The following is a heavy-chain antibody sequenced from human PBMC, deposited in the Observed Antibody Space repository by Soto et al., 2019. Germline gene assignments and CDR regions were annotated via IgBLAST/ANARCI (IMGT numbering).Heavy chain of an antibody. V-gene: IGHV3-66*01. D-gene: IGHD3-3*01. CDR1: GFTVSSNY. J-gene: IGHJ5*02. CDR2: IYSGGST. CDR3: ARVITIFGVVAGFDP. Sequence: GGSLRLSCAASGFTVSSNYMSWVRQAPGKGLEWVSVIYSGGSTYYADSVKGRFTISRDNSKNTLYLQMNSLRAEDTAVYYCARVITIFGVVAGFDPWGQGTLVTVSS.